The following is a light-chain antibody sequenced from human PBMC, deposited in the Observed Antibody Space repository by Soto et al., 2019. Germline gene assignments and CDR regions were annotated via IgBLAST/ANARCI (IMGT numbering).Light chain of an antibody. CDR2: RAS. CDR3: QQHNNWPRT. CDR1: QTVSSS. V-gene: IGKV3-15*01. Sequence: EIVLTQSPATLSSSPGERATLSCRASQTVSSSLAWYQHKPGQAPRLLIYRASTRATGIPARFSGSGSGTDFTLTISSLQSEDFAVYYCQQHNNWPRTFGQGTKVDIK. J-gene: IGKJ1*01.